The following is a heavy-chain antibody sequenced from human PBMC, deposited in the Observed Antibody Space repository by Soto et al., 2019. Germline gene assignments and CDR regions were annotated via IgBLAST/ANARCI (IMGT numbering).Heavy chain of an antibody. J-gene: IGHJ5*01. CDR3: AKPAEGGGPEWFDS. D-gene: IGHD3-16*01. CDR2: ISGSGGST. V-gene: IGHV3-23*01. Sequence: GGSLRLSCAASGFTFSSYAMSWVRQAPGKGLEWVSAISGSGGSTYYANSVKGRCTISRDNSKNTLYMQMNRLRAEDTDLYYCAKPAEGGGPEWFDSCGQVTLVTATS. CDR1: GFTFSSYA.